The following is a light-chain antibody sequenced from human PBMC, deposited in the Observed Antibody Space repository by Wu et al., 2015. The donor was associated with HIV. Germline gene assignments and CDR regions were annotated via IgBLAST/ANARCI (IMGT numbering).Light chain of an antibody. J-gene: IGKJ4*01. CDR3: QQVDSYPLT. V-gene: IGKV1-9*01. CDR2: GAS. CDR1: QGITNS. Sequence: DIQLTQSPSFLSANIGDRVTIACRASQGITNSLAWFQQKPGKAPKLLVYGASTLQSDVPSRFSGSGSGTEFTLTISSLQPEDCATYYCQQVDSYPLTFGGGTQVEMK.